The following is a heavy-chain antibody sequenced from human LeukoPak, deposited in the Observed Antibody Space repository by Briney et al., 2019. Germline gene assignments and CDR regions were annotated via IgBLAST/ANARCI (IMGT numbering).Heavy chain of an antibody. Sequence: GGSLRLSCAASGFSFSNYAMHWVRQAPGKGLEWVAIISCDGSKKYYADSVKGRFTISRDDSKNTLYLQMNSLRAEDTAVYYCAKDYNRGSPLYFFDYWGQGTLVTVSS. D-gene: IGHD3-10*01. CDR1: GFSFSNYA. CDR2: ISCDGSKK. J-gene: IGHJ4*02. V-gene: IGHV3-30*18. CDR3: AKDYNRGSPLYFFDY.